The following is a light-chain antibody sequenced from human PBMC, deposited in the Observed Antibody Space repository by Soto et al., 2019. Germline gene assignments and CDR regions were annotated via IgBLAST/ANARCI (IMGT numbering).Light chain of an antibody. CDR1: HVISSW. CDR2: AAS. V-gene: IGKV1-12*01. J-gene: IGKJ2*01. Sequence: DIPMTQSPSSVSASVGDRVTITCRASHVISSWLAWYQQKPGKAPKLLIYAASRLQSGVPSRFSGSESGADFTLTISSLQPEDVATYYCQQTNTFPYTFGQWTKLEIK. CDR3: QQTNTFPYT.